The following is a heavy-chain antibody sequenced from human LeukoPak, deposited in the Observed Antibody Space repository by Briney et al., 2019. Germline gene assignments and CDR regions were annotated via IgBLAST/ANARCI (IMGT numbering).Heavy chain of an antibody. CDR2: VSGSGGYT. Sequence: GGSLRLSRAPSGFTFSSYSMNWVRQAPRKGLEWVSSVSGSGGYTYYAGSVKGRFTISRDNSKHTLYLQMNSLRAEDTAIYYCAKDRPNYYDSSGHYYRRDGDYWGQGTLVTVSS. CDR1: GFTFSSYS. J-gene: IGHJ4*02. V-gene: IGHV3-23*01. CDR3: AKDRPNYYDSSGHYYRRDGDY. D-gene: IGHD3-22*01.